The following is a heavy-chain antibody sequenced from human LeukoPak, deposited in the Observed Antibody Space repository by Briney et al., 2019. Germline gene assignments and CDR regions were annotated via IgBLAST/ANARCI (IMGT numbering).Heavy chain of an antibody. J-gene: IGHJ4*02. CDR1: GYTFTGYY. D-gene: IGHD3-22*01. CDR3: AGGGADSGGYLPLDY. CDR2: INPNTGGT. V-gene: IGHV1-2*02. Sequence: ASVKVSCKASGYTFTGYYMHWVRQAPGQGLEWMGWINPNTGGTNYAKKFQGRVTMIRDTSISTAYMEPSRLRSDDTAVYYCAGGGADSGGYLPLDYWGQGTLVTVSS.